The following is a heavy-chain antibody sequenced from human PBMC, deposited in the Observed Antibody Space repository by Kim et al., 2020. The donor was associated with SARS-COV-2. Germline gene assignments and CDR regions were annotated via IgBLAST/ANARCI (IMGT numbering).Heavy chain of an antibody. Sequence: ASVKVFCKASGYTFTSYAIHWVRQAPGQRLEWMGWINAGNGNTKYSERFQGRVTITRDTSASTVYMEMSSLRSEDTAVYFCARDRIGVAATDYWGQGTLV. J-gene: IGHJ4*02. CDR3: ARDRIGVAATDY. V-gene: IGHV1-3*01. CDR2: INAGNGNT. D-gene: IGHD6-19*01. CDR1: GYTFTSYA.